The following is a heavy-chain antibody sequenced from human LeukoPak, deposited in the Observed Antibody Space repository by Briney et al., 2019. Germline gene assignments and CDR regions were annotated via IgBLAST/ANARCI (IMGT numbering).Heavy chain of an antibody. CDR2: IWYDGSNK. J-gene: IGHJ4*02. V-gene: IGHV3-33*01. CDR1: GFTFITYG. Sequence: GGSLRLSCAASGFTFITYGMHWVRQTPGKGLEWVALIWYDGSNKYYADSVKGRFTISRDNSKNTLYLQMDSLRAEDTAVYYCARDLRKGTYFDSWGQGTLVTVSS. CDR3: ARDLRKGTYFDS. D-gene: IGHD3-10*01.